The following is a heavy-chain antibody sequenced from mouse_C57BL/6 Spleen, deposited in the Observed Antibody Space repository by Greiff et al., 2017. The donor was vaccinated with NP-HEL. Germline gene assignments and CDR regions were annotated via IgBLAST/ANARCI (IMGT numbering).Heavy chain of an antibody. CDR1: GYTFTSYG. D-gene: IGHD1-1*01. J-gene: IGHJ2*01. CDR3: ARPLYYYGSSYGFDY. CDR2: IYPRSGNT. V-gene: IGHV1-81*01. Sequence: QVQLKESGAELARPGASVKLSCKASGYTFTSYGISWVKQRTGQGLEWIGEIYPRSGNTYYNEKFKGKATLTADKSSSTAYMELRSLTSEDSAVYFCARPLYYYGSSYGFDYWGQGTTLTVSS.